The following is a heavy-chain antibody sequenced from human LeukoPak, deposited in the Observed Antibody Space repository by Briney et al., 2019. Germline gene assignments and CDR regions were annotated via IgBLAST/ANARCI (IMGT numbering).Heavy chain of an antibody. CDR2: TTGNGGST. J-gene: IGHJ6*03. V-gene: IGHV3-64*01. D-gene: IGHD4-11*01. Sequence: PGGSLRLSCAASGFTFSSHAMHWIRQAPGKGLEYVSSTTGNGGSTYYASSVKGRFTISRDNSKNTLYLQMGSLRAEDIAVYYCVRDYYSKYPLGNYMDVWGKGTTVTVSS. CDR3: VRDYYSKYPLGNYMDV. CDR1: GFTFSSHA.